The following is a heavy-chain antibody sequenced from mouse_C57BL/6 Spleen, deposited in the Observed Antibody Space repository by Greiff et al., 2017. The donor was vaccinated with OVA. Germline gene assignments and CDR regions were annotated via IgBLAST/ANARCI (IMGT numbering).Heavy chain of an antibody. CDR2: INYDGSST. CDR3: ARGDWDWYFDV. CDR1: GFTFSDYY. V-gene: IGHV5-16*01. J-gene: IGHJ1*03. Sequence: EVQLQESEGGLVQPGSSMKLSCTASGFTFSDYYMAWVRQVPEKGLEWVANINYDGSSTYYLDSLKSRFIISRDNAQNILYLQMSSLKSEDTATYYCARGDWDWYFDVWGTGTTVTVSS. D-gene: IGHD4-1*01.